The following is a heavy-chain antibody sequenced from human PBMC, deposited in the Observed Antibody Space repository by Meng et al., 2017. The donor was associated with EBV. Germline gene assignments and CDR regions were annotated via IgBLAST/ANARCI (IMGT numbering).Heavy chain of an antibody. CDR1: GYTFTGYY. V-gene: IGHV1-2*06. CDR2: INPNSGGT. D-gene: IGHD3-22*01. CDR3: ARDGRLYDTPSPFDY. Sequence: QVQLVQSGAEVKKPGASVKVSCKASGYTFTGYYMHWVRQAPGQGLEWMGRINPNSGGTNYAQKFQGRVTMTRDTSISTAYMELSRLRSDDTAVYYCARDGRLYDTPSPFDYWGQGTLVTVSS. J-gene: IGHJ4*02.